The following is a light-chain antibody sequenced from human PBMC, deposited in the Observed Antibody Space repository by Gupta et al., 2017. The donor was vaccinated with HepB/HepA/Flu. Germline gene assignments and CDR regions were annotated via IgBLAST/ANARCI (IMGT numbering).Light chain of an antibody. CDR2: KTS. CDR3: QQDNSLPYT. Sequence: IQMTQSPSTLSASVGDRVTLTCRASQDIRTWLAWYQQKPGKAPNLLIYKTSTLHSGVHPRFSGSGSGTEFTLTISSLQPDDFATYHCQQDNSLPYTFGQGTKLEIK. J-gene: IGKJ2*01. CDR1: QDIRTW. V-gene: IGKV1-5*03.